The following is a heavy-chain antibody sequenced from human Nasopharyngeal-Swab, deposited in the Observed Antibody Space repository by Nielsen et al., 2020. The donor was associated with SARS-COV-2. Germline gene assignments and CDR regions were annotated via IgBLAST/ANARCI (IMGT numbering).Heavy chain of an antibody. V-gene: IGHV4-30-4*01. D-gene: IGHD3-10*01. J-gene: IGHJ4*02. CDR2: IHHSGTT. Sequence: SETLSLTCTVSVGSIRSGDFYWIWIRQPPGKGLEWIGYIHHSGTTYYKPSLKSRVTISVDTSKNQFSLRLSSVTAADTAVYYCARDSAEHYSSGSSRFDYWGQGTLVTVSS. CDR3: ARDSAEHYSSGSSRFDY. CDR1: VGSIRSGDFY.